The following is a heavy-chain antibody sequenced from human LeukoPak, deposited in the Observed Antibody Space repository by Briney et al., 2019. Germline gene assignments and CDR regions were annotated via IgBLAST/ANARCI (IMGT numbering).Heavy chain of an antibody. CDR1: GYSFTSYW. D-gene: IGHD6-13*01. Sequence: GGSLKISCKGAGYSFTSYWIGWVRQMTGKGLEWMGIIYPGDSDTRYSPSFQGQVTISADKSISTVYLQWSSLKASDTAMYYCARLSSWFPFDYWGQGTLVTVSS. CDR3: ARLSSWFPFDY. V-gene: IGHV5-51*01. J-gene: IGHJ4*02. CDR2: IYPGDSDT.